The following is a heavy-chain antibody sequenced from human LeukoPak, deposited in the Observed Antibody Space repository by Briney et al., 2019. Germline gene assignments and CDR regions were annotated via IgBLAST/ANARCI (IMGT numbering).Heavy chain of an antibody. CDR3: AREVGDYYDSSGPFGY. CDR2: INSDGSRT. Sequence: PGGSLRLSCAASGFTFSTYWMHWVRQGPGKGLVWVSRINSDGSRTIYADSVKGRFTISRDNAKNTLYLQMNSLRAEDTAVYYCAREVGDYYDSSGPFGYWGQGTLVTVSS. J-gene: IGHJ4*02. CDR1: GFTFSTYW. V-gene: IGHV3-74*01. D-gene: IGHD3-22*01.